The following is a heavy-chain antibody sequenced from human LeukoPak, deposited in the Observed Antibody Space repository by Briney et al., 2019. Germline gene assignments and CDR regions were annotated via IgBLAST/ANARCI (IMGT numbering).Heavy chain of an antibody. D-gene: IGHD3-3*01. Sequence: GLDSEDGETTYAQKFQGRVTMTEDTSTDTAYMELSSLRSKDTAVYYCATDTIFGVVYGMDVWGKGTTVTVSS. J-gene: IGHJ6*04. CDR3: ATDTIFGVVYGMDV. CDR2: LDSEDGET. V-gene: IGHV1-24*01.